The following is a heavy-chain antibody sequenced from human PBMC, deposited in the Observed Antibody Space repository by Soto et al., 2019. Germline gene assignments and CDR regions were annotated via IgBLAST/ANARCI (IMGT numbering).Heavy chain of an antibody. CDR2: ISWNSGSI. J-gene: IGHJ4*02. CDR3: AKDEYYDFWSGYYDY. V-gene: IGHV3-9*01. CDR1: GFTFDDYA. Sequence: GGSLRLSCAASGFTFDDYAMHWVRQAPGKGLEWVSGISWNSGSIGYADSVKGRFTISRDNAKNSLYLQMNSLRAEDTALYYCAKDEYYDFWSGYYDYWGQGTLVTVSS. D-gene: IGHD3-3*01.